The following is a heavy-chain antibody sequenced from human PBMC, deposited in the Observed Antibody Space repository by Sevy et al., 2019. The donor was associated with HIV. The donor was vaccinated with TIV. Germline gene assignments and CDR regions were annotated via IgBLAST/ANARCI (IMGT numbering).Heavy chain of an antibody. CDR2: ISHDGINE. D-gene: IGHD1-26*01. J-gene: IGHJ6*02. V-gene: IGHV3-30*18. CDR3: ANAYSGSYSHSYLYALDV. CDR1: GFSFSYYG. Sequence: GGSLRLSCIGSGFSFSYYGIHWVRQFPGKGLDWVALISHDGINEYYADSVKGRFTISRDNSKNTVSLEMNSLRNEDTAIYFCANAYSGSYSHSYLYALDVWGQGTTVTVSS.